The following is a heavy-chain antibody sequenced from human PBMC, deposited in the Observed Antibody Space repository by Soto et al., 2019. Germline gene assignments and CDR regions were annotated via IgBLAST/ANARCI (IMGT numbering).Heavy chain of an antibody. CDR1: GGSVSSNSAA. J-gene: IGHJ6*02. CDR2: TYYRSKWYN. Sequence: SPTLSLTCAISGGSVSSNSAAWNWIRQSPSRGLEWLGRTYYRSKWYNDYAVSVKSRITINPDTSKNQFSLQLNSVTPEDTAVYYCARVLRFLEWSPIRGYYYYGMDVWGQGTTVTVSS. D-gene: IGHD3-3*01. V-gene: IGHV6-1*01. CDR3: ARVLRFLEWSPIRGYYYYGMDV.